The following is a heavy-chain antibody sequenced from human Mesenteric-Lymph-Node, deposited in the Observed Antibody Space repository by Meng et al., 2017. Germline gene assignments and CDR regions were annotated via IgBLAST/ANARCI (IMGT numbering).Heavy chain of an antibody. Sequence: SQTLSLTCAISGDSVSRDTAAWNWIRQSPSRGLEWLGRTYYRSKWYNDFAPSVKSRLTITPDTSKNQLSLQLNSVTPEDTAVYYCVRKIVGSDAFDVWDQGTMVTVSS. V-gene: IGHV6-1*01. D-gene: IGHD2-21*01. CDR1: GDSVSRDTAA. J-gene: IGHJ3*01. CDR3: VRKIVGSDAFDV. CDR2: TYYRSKWYN.